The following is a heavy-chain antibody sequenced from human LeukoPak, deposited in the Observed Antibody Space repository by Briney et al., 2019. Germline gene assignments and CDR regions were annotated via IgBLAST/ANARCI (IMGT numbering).Heavy chain of an antibody. D-gene: IGHD4-11*01. CDR1: GYTLTELS. J-gene: IGHJ5*02. V-gene: IGHV1-24*01. Sequence: ASVKVSCKVSGYTLTELSMHWVRQAPGKGLEWMGGFDPEDGETIYAQKFQGRVTMTEDTSTDTAYMELSSLRSEDTAVYYCATDSPSPLYSNYGLNWFDPWGQGTLVTVSS. CDR2: FDPEDGET. CDR3: ATDSPSPLYSNYGLNWFDP.